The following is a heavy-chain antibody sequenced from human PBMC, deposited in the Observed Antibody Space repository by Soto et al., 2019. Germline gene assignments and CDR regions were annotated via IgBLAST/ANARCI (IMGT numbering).Heavy chain of an antibody. CDR2: ISGSGGST. CDR1: GFTFSRYA. J-gene: IGHJ6*02. CDR3: AKDHPPHYGDHHYYYYGMDV. Sequence: EVQLLESGGGLVQPGGSLRLSCAASGFTFSRYAMSWVRQAPGKGLEWVSAISGSGGSTYYADSVKGRFTISRDNSKNTLYLQMNSLRAEDTAVYYCAKDHPPHYGDHHYYYYGMDVWGQGTTVTVSS. D-gene: IGHD4-17*01. V-gene: IGHV3-23*01.